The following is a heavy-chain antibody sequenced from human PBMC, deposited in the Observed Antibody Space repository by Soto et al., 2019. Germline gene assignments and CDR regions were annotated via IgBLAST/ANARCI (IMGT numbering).Heavy chain of an antibody. J-gene: IGHJ4*02. Sequence: QVQLVQSGAEVKKPGSSVKVSCKASGGTFSSYAISWLRQAPGQGLEWMGGIIPIFGTANYAQKFQGRFTITADDAKGTAYMEMRSLSAEDTAVYYCARDGCRGGSCYACRHFDYWGQGTLVTVSS. CDR3: ARDGCRGGSCYACRHFDY. D-gene: IGHD2-15*01. CDR1: GGTFSSYA. V-gene: IGHV1-69*12. CDR2: IIPIFGTA.